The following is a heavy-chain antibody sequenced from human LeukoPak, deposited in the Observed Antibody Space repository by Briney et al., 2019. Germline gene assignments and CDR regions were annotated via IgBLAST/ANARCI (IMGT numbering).Heavy chain of an antibody. CDR3: AKALGSTVTTRTYFDY. J-gene: IGHJ4*02. V-gene: IGHV3-9*01. CDR1: GFTFHDYA. CDR2: LSWNGGNI. D-gene: IGHD4-17*01. Sequence: PGGSLRLSCAASGFTFHDYAMHWVRQAPGKGLEWVSGLSWNGGNIGYAESVRGRFTISRDNAGNSLYLQMNSLRPEDTALYYCAKALGSTVTTRTYFDYWGQGPLVTVSS.